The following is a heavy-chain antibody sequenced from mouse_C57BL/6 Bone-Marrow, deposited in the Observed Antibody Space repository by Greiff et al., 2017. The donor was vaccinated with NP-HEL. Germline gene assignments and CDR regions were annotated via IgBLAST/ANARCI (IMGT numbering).Heavy chain of an antibody. CDR1: GYTFTSYW. CDR2: IYPGSGST. D-gene: IGHD1-1*01. J-gene: IGHJ1*03. V-gene: IGHV1-55*01. Sequence: QVQLQQSGAELVKPGASVKLSCKASGYTFTSYWITWVKQRPGQGLEWIGDIYPGSGSTYYNEKFKGKATLTADKSSSTAYMELRSLTSEDSAVYYGAGEITTVENWYFDVWGKGTTVTVSS. CDR3: AGEITTVENWYFDV.